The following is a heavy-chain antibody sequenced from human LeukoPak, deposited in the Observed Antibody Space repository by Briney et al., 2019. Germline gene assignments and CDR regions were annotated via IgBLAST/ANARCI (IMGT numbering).Heavy chain of an antibody. D-gene: IGHD5-18*01. CDR2: IYYGGST. CDR3: ARHRNSYGLAVDY. Sequence: SETLSLTCTVSGASISSYYWGWIRQPPGKGLEWMGNIYYGGSTNYDPSLKSRVTISVDTSKNQFALRLSSVTAADTAVYYCARHRNSYGLAVDYWDQGTLVTVSS. V-gene: IGHV4-59*08. CDR1: GASISSYY. J-gene: IGHJ4*02.